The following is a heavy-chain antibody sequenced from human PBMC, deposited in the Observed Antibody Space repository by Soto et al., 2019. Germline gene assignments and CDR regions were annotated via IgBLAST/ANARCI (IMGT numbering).Heavy chain of an antibody. J-gene: IGHJ5*02. CDR2: IYYSGST. V-gene: IGHV4-31*03. Sequence: PSENLSLTCTVSGGFISRCGYYWSRIRQHPGKGLEWIGYIYYSGSTYYNPSLKSRVTISVDTSKNQFSLKLSSVTAADTAVYYCARDRFRQLRFEPWGQGTLVTVSS. CDR1: GGFISRCGYY. CDR3: ARDRFRQLRFEP. D-gene: IGHD6-6*01.